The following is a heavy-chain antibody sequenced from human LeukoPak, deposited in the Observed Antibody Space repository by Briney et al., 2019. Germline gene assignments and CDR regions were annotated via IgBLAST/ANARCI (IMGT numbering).Heavy chain of an antibody. D-gene: IGHD6-13*01. Sequence: GGSLRLSCAASGFTFSDYYMSWIRQAPGKGLEWVSYISSSGSTIYYADSVKGRFTISRDNAKNSLYLQMNSLRAEDTAVYYCARERKIAAAGSIYYGIDVWGQGTTVTVSS. CDR1: GFTFSDYY. CDR2: ISSSGSTI. V-gene: IGHV3-11*01. CDR3: ARERKIAAAGSIYYGIDV. J-gene: IGHJ6*02.